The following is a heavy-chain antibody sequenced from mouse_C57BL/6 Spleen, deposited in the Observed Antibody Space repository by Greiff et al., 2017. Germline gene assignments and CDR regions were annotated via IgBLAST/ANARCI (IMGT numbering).Heavy chain of an antibody. V-gene: IGHV1-81*01. CDR1: GYTFTRYG. J-gene: IGHJ4*01. Sequence: VQLQQSGAELARPGASVKLSCKASGYTFTRYGISWVKQRTGQGLGWIGEIYPRSGNTYYNEKFKGKATLTADKSSSTAYMELRSLTSEDSAVYFCARSGGLEGAMDYWGQGTSVTVSS. CDR2: IYPRSGNT. D-gene: IGHD2-4*01. CDR3: ARSGGLEGAMDY.